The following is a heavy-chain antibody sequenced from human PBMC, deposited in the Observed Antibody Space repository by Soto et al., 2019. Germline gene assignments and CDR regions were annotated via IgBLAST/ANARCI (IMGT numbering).Heavy chain of an antibody. D-gene: IGHD6-19*01. Sequence: PGGSLRLSCAASGFTFSSYAMSWVRQAPGKGLEWVSAISGSGGSTYYADSVKGRFTISRDNSKNTLYLQMNSLRAEDTAVYYCAKALPQSGTRIAVAGTSPGYYFDYWGQGTLVTVSS. CDR3: AKALPQSGTRIAVAGTSPGYYFDY. CDR2: ISGSGGST. V-gene: IGHV3-23*01. CDR1: GFTFSSYA. J-gene: IGHJ4*02.